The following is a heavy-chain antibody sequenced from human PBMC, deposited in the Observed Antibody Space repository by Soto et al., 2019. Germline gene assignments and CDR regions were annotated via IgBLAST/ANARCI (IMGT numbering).Heavy chain of an antibody. J-gene: IGHJ4*02. D-gene: IGHD6-19*01. V-gene: IGHV4-39*01. Sequence: QLQLQESGPGLVKPSETLSLTCTVSGGSISSSTYYWGWIRQPPGKGLEWIGSIYYSGSTYYYPSLMSRIAVTVDTSQTQFSLKLSSVAAADTAVYYCARVNRSGWDPDYWGQGTLFTV. CDR2: IYYSGST. CDR3: ARVNRSGWDPDY. CDR1: GGSISSSTYY.